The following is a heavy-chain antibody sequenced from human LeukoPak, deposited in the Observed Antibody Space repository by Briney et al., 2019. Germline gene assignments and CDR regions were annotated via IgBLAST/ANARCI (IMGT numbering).Heavy chain of an antibody. V-gene: IGHV3-30*04. D-gene: IGHD6-6*01. CDR3: ARDLRSSSSGLLGAKTPSLGNPSNYYYYMDV. Sequence: GGSLRLSCAASGFTFSSYAMHWVRQAPGKGLEWVAVISYDGSNKYYADSVKGRFTISRDNSKNTLYLQMNSLRAEDTAVYYCARDLRSSSSGLLGAKTPSLGNPSNYYYYMDVWGKGTTVTVSS. J-gene: IGHJ6*03. CDR1: GFTFSSYA. CDR2: ISYDGSNK.